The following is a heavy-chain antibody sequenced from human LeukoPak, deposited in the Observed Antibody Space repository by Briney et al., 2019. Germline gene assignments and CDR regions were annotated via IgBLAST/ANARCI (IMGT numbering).Heavy chain of an antibody. CDR3: ARGAASSGWNDY. CDR2: ISSSSSYI. CDR1: GFTFSSYS. D-gene: IGHD6-19*01. V-gene: IGHV3-21*01. J-gene: IGHJ4*02. Sequence: PGRSLRLSCAASGFTFSSYSMNWVRQAPGKGLEWVSSISSSSSYIYYADSVKGRFTISRDNAKNSLYLQMNSLRAEDTAVYYCARGAASSGWNDYWGQGTLVTVSS.